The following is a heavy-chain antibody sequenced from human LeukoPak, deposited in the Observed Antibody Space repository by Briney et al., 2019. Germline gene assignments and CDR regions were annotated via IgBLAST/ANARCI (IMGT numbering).Heavy chain of an antibody. D-gene: IGHD3-22*01. V-gene: IGHV3-74*01. CDR1: GFTFSSDW. Sequence: GGSLRLSCAAAGFTFSSDWMDWVRHAPGKGVVWVSRINSDGSSTTYADSVKGRFTISSDNAKNTLYLQMNSLRAEETAMYYCVRQYSYDCSGYYTWDYWGQGTLVAVSS. CDR2: INSDGSST. CDR3: VRQYSYDCSGYYTWDY. J-gene: IGHJ4*02.